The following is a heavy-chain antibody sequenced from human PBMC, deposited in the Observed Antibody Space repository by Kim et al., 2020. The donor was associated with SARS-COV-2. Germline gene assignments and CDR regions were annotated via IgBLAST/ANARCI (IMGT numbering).Heavy chain of an antibody. CDR2: ISSSGSTI. CDR1: GFTFSSYE. J-gene: IGHJ6*02. D-gene: IGHD2-15*01. CDR3: ARWRQVGRMDV. V-gene: IGHV3-48*03. Sequence: GGSLRLSCAASGFTFSSYEMNWVRQAPGKGLEWVSYISSSGSTIYYADSVKGRFTISRDNAKNSLYVQMNSLRAEDRAVYYCARWRQVGRMDVWGQGPTVTVSS.